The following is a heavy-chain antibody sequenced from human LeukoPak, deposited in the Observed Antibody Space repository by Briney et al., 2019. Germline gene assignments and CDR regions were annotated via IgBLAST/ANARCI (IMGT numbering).Heavy chain of an antibody. CDR1: GRNFNRQV. CDR2: TISTIITP. Sequence: SVKVFWKASGRNFNRQVHVWVRQAPGKSPEWIGGTISTIITPNKAHKFQGRITIATEESTTSAYMELTRLASGDAAVYYCARGRGPYYYGSGSYPPPDFDYWGQGTLVTVSS. V-gene: IGHV1-69*05. D-gene: IGHD3-10*01. CDR3: ARGRGPYYYGSGSYPPPDFDY. J-gene: IGHJ4*02.